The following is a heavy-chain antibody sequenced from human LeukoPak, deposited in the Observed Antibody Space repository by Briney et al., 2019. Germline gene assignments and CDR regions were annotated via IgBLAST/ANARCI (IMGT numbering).Heavy chain of an antibody. CDR1: GGSFSGYY. V-gene: IGHV4-34*01. J-gene: IGHJ4*02. Sequence: SKTLSLTCAVYGGSFSGYYWSWIRQPPGKGLEWIGEINHSGSTNYNPSLKSRVTISVDTSKNQFSLKLSSVTAADTAVYYCAVAAGSAYCFDYWGQGTLVTVSS. CDR2: INHSGST. D-gene: IGHD6-13*01. CDR3: AVAAGSAYCFDY.